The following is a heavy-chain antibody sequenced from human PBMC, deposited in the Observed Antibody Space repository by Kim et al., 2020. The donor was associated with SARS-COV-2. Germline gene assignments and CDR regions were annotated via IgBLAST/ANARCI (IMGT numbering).Heavy chain of an antibody. Sequence: GGSLRLSCAASGFTFSGYAMHWVRQAPGKGLEWVAVISYDGSNKYYADSVKGRFTISRDNSKNTLYLQMNSLRAEDTAVYYCASAFCSGSYYTPFDYWGQGTLVTVSS. CDR3: ASAFCSGSYYTPFDY. CDR1: GFTFSGYA. J-gene: IGHJ4*02. D-gene: IGHD3-10*02. V-gene: IGHV3-30-3*01. CDR2: ISYDGSNK.